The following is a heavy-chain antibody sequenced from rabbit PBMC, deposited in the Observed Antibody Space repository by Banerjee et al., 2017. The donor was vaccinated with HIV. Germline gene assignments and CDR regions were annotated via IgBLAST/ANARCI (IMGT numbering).Heavy chain of an antibody. CDR1: GFDVNTYY. Sequence: QQLEESGGGLVKPEGSLTLTCKASGFDVNTYYMSWVRQAPGKGLEWIGYIDPVFGGTYYTSWVNGRFTISSHNAQNTLYLQLNSLTAADTATYFCASLPCDTTGGFYYFNLWGPGTLVTVS. CDR2: IDPVFGGT. J-gene: IGHJ4*01. V-gene: IGHV1S7*01. D-gene: IGHD7-1*01. CDR3: ASLPCDTTGGFYYFNL.